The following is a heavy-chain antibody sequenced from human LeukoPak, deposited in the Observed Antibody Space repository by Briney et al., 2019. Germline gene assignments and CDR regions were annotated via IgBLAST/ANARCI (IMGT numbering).Heavy chain of an antibody. CDR1: GGSFSGYY. V-gene: IGHV4-34*01. D-gene: IGHD6-19*01. CDR2: INHSGST. CDR3: ASYPGIAVAGSGAAY. J-gene: IGHJ4*02. Sequence: PSETLSLTCAVYGGSFSGYYWSWIRQPPGKGLEWSGEINHSGSTNYNPSLKSRVTISVDTSKNQFSLKLSSVTAADTAVYYCASYPGIAVAGSGAAYWGQGTLVTVSS.